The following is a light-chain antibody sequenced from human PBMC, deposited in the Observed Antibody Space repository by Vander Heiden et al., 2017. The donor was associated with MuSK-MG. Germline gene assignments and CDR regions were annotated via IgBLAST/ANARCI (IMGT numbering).Light chain of an antibody. CDR3: QSYDSTLSGSNYV. V-gene: IGLV1-40*01. CDR1: SPNIGAGYD. Sequence: QSVLTQPPSVSGAPGQRVTISCTGSSPNIGAGYDVHWYQQLPGTAPKLLIYGNSNRPSGVPDRFSGSKSGTSASLAITGLQAEDEADYYCQSYDSTLSGSNYVFGTGTKVTVL. J-gene: IGLJ1*01. CDR2: GNS.